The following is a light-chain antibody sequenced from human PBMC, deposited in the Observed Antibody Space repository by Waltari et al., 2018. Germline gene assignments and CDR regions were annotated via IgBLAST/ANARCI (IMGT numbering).Light chain of an antibody. Sequence: QSALTPPASVSGPPGQSITISCSGTDSHVGASGFVLWYQQHPGQAPHLIIYEVSNRPSGISNRFSASKSGNTASLTISGLQAEDEADYYCSSYTTSSAPGVFGTGTRVTVL. CDR1: DSHVGASGF. J-gene: IGLJ1*01. CDR3: SSYTTSSAPGV. V-gene: IGLV2-14*01. CDR2: EVS.